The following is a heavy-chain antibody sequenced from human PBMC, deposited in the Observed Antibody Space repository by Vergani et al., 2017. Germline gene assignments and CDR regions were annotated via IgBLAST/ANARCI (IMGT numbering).Heavy chain of an antibody. V-gene: IGHV3-21*01. Sequence: EVQLVESGGGLVKPGGSLRLSCAASGFTFSSYSMNWVRQAPGKGLEWASSISSSSSYIYYADSVKGRFTISRDNAKNSLSLQMNSLRAEDTAVYYCARGFCSSTSCYGTQFDYWGQGTLVTVSS. J-gene: IGHJ4*02. CDR3: ARGFCSSTSCYGTQFDY. CDR1: GFTFSSYS. CDR2: ISSSSSYI. D-gene: IGHD2-2*01.